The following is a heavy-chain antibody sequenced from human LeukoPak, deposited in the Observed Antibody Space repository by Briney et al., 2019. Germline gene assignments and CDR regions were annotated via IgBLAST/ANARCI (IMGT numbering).Heavy chain of an antibody. CDR1: NGSISNYY. V-gene: IGHV4-4*07. Sequence: SETLSLTCTVSNGSISNYYWSWVRQPAGKGLEWIGRIYISGTTNCNPSLKSRITMSLDTSKNQLSLKLSSVTAADTAVYYCARDEGGSGYIDYWGQGTLITVSS. J-gene: IGHJ4*02. D-gene: IGHD3-22*01. CDR3: ARDEGGSGYIDY. CDR2: IYISGTT.